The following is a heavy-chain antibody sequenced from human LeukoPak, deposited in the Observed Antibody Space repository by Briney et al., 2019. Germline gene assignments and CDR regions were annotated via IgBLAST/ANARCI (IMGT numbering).Heavy chain of an antibody. J-gene: IGHJ4*02. CDR1: GFTFSSYS. Sequence: GGSLRLSCAASGFTFSSYSMNWVRQAPGKGLEWVSSISSSSSYIYYADSVKGPFTISRDNAKNSLYLQMNSLRAEDTAVYYCARASSGYYYNLGYWGQGTLVTVSS. D-gene: IGHD3-22*01. CDR2: ISSSSSYI. CDR3: ARASSGYYYNLGY. V-gene: IGHV3-21*01.